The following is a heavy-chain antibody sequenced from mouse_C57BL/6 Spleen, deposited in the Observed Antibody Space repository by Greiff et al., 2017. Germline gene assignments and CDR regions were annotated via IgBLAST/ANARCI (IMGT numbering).Heavy chain of an antibody. Sequence: EVKLVESGPGLAKPSQTLYLTCSVTGYSITSDYWNWIRKFPGNKLEYMGYISYSGSTYYNPSLKSRISITRDTSKNQYYLQLTSVTTEYTATYYCARCPSSNDDWYFDVWGTGTTVTVSS. D-gene: IGHD2-12*01. CDR3: ARCPSSNDDWYFDV. V-gene: IGHV3-8*01. CDR1: GYSITSDY. CDR2: ISYSGST. J-gene: IGHJ1*03.